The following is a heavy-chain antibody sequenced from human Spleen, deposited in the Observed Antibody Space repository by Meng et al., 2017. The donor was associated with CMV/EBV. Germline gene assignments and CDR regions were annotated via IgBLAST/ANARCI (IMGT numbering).Heavy chain of an antibody. D-gene: IGHD4-11*01. Sequence: GESLKISCAASGFTFSSYTMSWVRQAPGQGLEWVSYISSSGSTPYYADSVKGRFTISRDNAKNSLYLQMNSLRAEDTAVYYCARDGYSNYPPMDVWGQGTTVTVSS. J-gene: IGHJ6*02. CDR1: GFTFSSYT. CDR2: ISSSGSTP. CDR3: ARDGYSNYPPMDV. V-gene: IGHV3-48*04.